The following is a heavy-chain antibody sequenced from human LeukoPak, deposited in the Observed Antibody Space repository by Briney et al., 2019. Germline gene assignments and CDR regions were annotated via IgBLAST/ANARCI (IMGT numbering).Heavy chain of an antibody. V-gene: IGHV3-74*01. CDR3: VLDLFSSFAFDI. J-gene: IGHJ3*02. CDR2: INSDGSST. D-gene: IGHD3/OR15-3a*01. Sequence: GGSLRLSCEASGFTFSSYWMHWVRQAPGKGLLWVSRINSDGSSTYYADSVKGRFTTSRDNAKNALHLQMNSLTAEDTAVYYCVLDLFSSFAFDIWGQGTMVTVSS. CDR1: GFTFSSYW.